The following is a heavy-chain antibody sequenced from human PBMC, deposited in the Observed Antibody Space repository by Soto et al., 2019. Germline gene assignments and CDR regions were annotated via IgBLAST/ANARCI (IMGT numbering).Heavy chain of an antibody. CDR2: ISGSGGST. CDR3: ARDRIAAAGFVISHWFDP. J-gene: IGHJ5*02. V-gene: IGHV3-23*01. Sequence: GSLRLSCAASGFTFSSYAMSWVRQAPGKGLEWVSAISGSGGSTYYADSVKGRFTISRDNSKNTLYLQMNSLRAEDTAVYYCARDRIAAAGFVISHWFDPWGQGTLVTVSS. D-gene: IGHD6-13*01. CDR1: GFTFSSYA.